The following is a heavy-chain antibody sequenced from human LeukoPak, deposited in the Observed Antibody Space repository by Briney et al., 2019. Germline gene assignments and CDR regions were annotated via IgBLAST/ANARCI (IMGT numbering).Heavy chain of an antibody. V-gene: IGHV1-2*02. D-gene: IGHD3-22*01. CDR1: GYIFTGYY. CDR3: ARGEYYYDTSGYPSYYFHY. J-gene: IGHJ4*02. CDR2: INPNSGGT. Sequence: GASVKVSCKASGYIFTGYYVHWVRQAPGQGLEWMGWINPNSGGTNYAQKFQGRVTMTRDTSISTAYMELSSLGSGDTAVFYCARGEYYYDTSGYPSYYFHYWGQGTLVTVSS.